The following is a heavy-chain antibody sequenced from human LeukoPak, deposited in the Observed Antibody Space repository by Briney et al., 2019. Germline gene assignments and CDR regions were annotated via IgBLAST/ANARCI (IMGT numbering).Heavy chain of an antibody. D-gene: IGHD1-7*01. CDR3: ARDPSSVDWNSVYYFDY. CDR1: GYTFTGYY. Sequence: ASVKVSCKASGYTFTGYYMHWVRQAPGQGLEWMGWINPNSGGTNYAQKFQGRVTMTRDTSISTAYMELSRLRSDDTAVYYCARDPSSVDWNSVYYFDYWGQGTLVTVSS. J-gene: IGHJ4*02. V-gene: IGHV1-2*02. CDR2: INPNSGGT.